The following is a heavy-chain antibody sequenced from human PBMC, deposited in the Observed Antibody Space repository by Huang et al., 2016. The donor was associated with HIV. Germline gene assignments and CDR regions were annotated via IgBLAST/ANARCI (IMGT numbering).Heavy chain of an antibody. CDR3: ARDATKNPRGWFDP. Sequence: QVHLQQWGAGLLKSAETLSLTCAVYGGSLRGYYWSWLRQTPGKGLGWIWEINHLGSNNYNRVLKRRVSISMDGSKKQFSLKLRSISAADTAVYFCARDATKNPRGWFDPWGQGTLVTVSS. CDR1: GGSLRGYY. CDR2: INHLGSN. J-gene: IGHJ5*02. V-gene: IGHV4-34*02. D-gene: IGHD3-10*01.